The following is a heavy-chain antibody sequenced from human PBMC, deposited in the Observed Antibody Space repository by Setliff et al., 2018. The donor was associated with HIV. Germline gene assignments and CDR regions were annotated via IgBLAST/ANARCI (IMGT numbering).Heavy chain of an antibody. CDR1: GDSIGDYY. D-gene: IGHD2-21*01. CDR2: VYASAYS. V-gene: IGHV4-4*07. CDR3: ARVFPPTRGAPFGIPPGAFDI. J-gene: IGHJ3*02. Sequence: PSETLSLTCTVSGDSIGDYYWNWIRQPAGKGLEWIGRVYASAYSNYNPSPKSRVTMSVDTSQNQFSLKLRSVNAADTAVYYCARVFPPTRGAPFGIPPGAFDIWGQGTMVTVSS.